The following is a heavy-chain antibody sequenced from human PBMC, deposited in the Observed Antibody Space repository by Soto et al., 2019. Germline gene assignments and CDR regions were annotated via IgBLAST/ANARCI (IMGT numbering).Heavy chain of an antibody. CDR2: IIPILGIA. D-gene: IGHD3-9*01. Sequence: SVKVSCKASGYTFTSYGISWVRQAPGQGLEWMGRIIPILGIANYAQKFQGRVTITADKSTSTAYMELSSLRSEDTAVYYCARAAYDILTGYNGWFDPWGQGTLVTVSS. CDR3: ARAAYDILTGYNGWFDP. CDR1: GYTFTSYG. J-gene: IGHJ5*02. V-gene: IGHV1-69*04.